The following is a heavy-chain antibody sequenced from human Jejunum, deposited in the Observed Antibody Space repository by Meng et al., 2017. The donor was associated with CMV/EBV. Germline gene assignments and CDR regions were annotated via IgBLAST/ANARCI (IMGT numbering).Heavy chain of an antibody. Sequence: FSLNRSRMSWVRQAPGKGLEWVANIKQDGSEKYYVDSVRGRFTVSRDNAKNSLYLQMDSLRAEDTAIYYCARERWGTYNYYALDVWGQGTTVTVSS. CDR1: FSLNRSR. D-gene: IGHD1-1*01. CDR2: IKQDGSEK. V-gene: IGHV3-7*01. J-gene: IGHJ6*02. CDR3: ARERWGTYNYYALDV.